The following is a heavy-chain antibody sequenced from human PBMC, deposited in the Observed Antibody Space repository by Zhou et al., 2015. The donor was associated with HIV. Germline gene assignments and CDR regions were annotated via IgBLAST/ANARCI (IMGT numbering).Heavy chain of an antibody. J-gene: IGHJ4*02. Sequence: QVQLVQSGAEVKKPGSSVKVSCKASGGTFSSYAISWVRQAPGQGLEWMGGIIPIFGTANYAQKFQGRVTITADESTSTAYMELSSLRSEDTAVYYCARDSPPGYSSSWHRAPYYFDYWGQGTLVTVSS. V-gene: IGHV1-69*01. CDR2: IIPIFGTA. CDR1: GGTFSSYA. D-gene: IGHD6-13*01. CDR3: ARDSPPGYSSSWHRAPYYFDY.